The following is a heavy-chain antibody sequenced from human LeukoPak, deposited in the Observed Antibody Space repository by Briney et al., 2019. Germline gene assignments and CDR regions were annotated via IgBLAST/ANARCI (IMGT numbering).Heavy chain of an antibody. CDR3: AREGPIKGYSSRSDY. D-gene: IGHD6-13*01. CDR2: IIPILGIA. J-gene: IGHJ4*02. Sequence: ASVKVSCKASGGTFSSYAISWVRQAPGQGLEWMGRIIPILGIANYAQKFQGRVTITADKSTSTAYMELSSLRSEDTAVYYCAREGPIKGYSSRSDYWGQGTLVTVSS. V-gene: IGHV1-69*04. CDR1: GGTFSSYA.